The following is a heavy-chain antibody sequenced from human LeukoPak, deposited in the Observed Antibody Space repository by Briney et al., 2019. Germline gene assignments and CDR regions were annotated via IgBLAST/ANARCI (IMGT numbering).Heavy chain of an antibody. CDR3: ARGGAAGGIDAFDI. CDR2: IRTKANSYAT. J-gene: IGHJ3*02. Sequence: GGCLRLSCAAAGLSFSDSAIHGGCQAFVGGMEWVGRIRTKANSYATAYAASVKGRFTISRDNAKNSLYLQMNSLRVEDTAVYYCARGGAAGGIDAFDIWGQGTMVTVSS. CDR1: GLSFSDSA. D-gene: IGHD6-13*01. V-gene: IGHV3-73*01.